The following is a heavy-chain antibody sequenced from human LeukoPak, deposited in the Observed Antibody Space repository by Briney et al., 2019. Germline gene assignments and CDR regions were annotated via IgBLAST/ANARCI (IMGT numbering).Heavy chain of an antibody. Sequence: SETLSLTCNVSGGSITSNNYFWSWIRQPPGEGLEWIGYIRYNGGAYYNPSLQSRATMSVDTSQNQFSLRLSSVTAPDTAIYYCAREVIAPADSDAFDIWGQGTTVTVS. J-gene: IGHJ3*02. V-gene: IGHV4-30-4*01. D-gene: IGHD2-21*01. CDR2: IRYNGGA. CDR1: GGSITSNNYF. CDR3: AREVIAPADSDAFDI.